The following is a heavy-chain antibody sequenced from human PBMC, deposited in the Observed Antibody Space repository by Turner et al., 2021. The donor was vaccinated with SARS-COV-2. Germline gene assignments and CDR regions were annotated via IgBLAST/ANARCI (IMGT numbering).Heavy chain of an antibody. D-gene: IGHD1-26*01. CDR1: GGSISSSSYY. CDR3: AGEGVGLATTHCGMDV. J-gene: IGHJ6*02. V-gene: IGHV4-39*01. Sequence: QLQLPESGPGLVKPPETLSLTCTVSGGSISSSSYYWGWIRQPPGKGLEWVGGSDYSGNTYDNPSHKGRVTISVDTSKNQFYMKLCPVTAAVTAVYYCAGEGVGLATTHCGMDVWGQGTTVTVSS. CDR2: SDYSGNT.